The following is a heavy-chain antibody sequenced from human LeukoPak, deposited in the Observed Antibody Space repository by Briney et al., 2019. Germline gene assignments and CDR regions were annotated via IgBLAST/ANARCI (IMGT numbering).Heavy chain of an antibody. CDR1: GFSFSDSY. Sequence: GGSLRLSCVASGFSFSDSYMNWIRHAPGRGLEWIAYISDGSSFTNYADSVKGRFTISRDKAKNSLYLQMTSLRADDTAVYYCVKDRAYCDFWSAYEPVYHFSSIDVWGQGTTVTVSS. D-gene: IGHD3-3*01. J-gene: IGHJ6*02. CDR2: ISDGSSFT. V-gene: IGHV3-11*06. CDR3: VKDRAYCDFWSAYEPVYHFSSIDV.